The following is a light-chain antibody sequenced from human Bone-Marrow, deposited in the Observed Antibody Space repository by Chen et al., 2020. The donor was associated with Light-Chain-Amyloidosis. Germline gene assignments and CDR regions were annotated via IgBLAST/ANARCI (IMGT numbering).Light chain of an antibody. CDR1: QSVLYRSNNKNY. CDR3: QQYYSTPPT. Sequence: DIVLTQSPDSLAVSLGERATINCKSSQSVLYRSNNKNYLAWDQQKPGQPPKLLIYWASTRESGVPARFSGSGSGTDFTLTISSLQAEDVAVYYCQQYYSTPPTFGQGTKVEIK. CDR2: WAS. V-gene: IGKV4-1*01. J-gene: IGKJ1*01.